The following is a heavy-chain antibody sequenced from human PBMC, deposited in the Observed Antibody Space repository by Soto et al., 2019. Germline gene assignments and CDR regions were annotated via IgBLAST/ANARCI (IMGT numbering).Heavy chain of an antibody. Sequence: GALRLSCAASGFTFSSYAMSWVRQAPGKGLEWVSAISGSGGSTYYADSVKGRFTISRDNSKNTLYLQMNSLRAEDTAVYYCAKAVAGFNWLDPWGQGTLVTVSS. D-gene: IGHD6-19*01. CDR1: GFTFSSYA. CDR3: AKAVAGFNWLDP. V-gene: IGHV3-23*01. CDR2: ISGSGGST. J-gene: IGHJ5*02.